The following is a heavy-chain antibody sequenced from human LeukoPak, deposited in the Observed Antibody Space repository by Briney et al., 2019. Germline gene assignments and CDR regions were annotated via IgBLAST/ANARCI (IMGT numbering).Heavy chain of an antibody. CDR1: GYTFTSYY. CDR2: IIPIFGTA. Sequence: SVKVSCKASGYTFTSYYMHWVRQAPGQGLEWMGGIIPIFGTANYAQKFQGRVTITADESTSTAYMELSSLRSEDTAVYYCAREFPDCSSTSCYSHYYYGMDVWGQGTTVTVSS. D-gene: IGHD2-2*02. CDR3: AREFPDCSSTSCYSHYYYGMDV. J-gene: IGHJ6*02. V-gene: IGHV1-69*13.